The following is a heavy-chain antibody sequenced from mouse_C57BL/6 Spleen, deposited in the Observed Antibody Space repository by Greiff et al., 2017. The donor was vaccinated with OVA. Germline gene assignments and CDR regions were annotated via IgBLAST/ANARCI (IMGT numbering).Heavy chain of an antibody. CDR3: ARYDGPTKGYFDV. CDR1: GYTFTSYG. V-gene: IGHV1-81*01. Sequence: QVQLQQSGAELARPGASVKLSCKASGYTFTSYGISWVKQRTGQGLEWIGEIYPRSGNTYYNEKFKGKATLTADKSSSTAYMELRSLTSEDSAVYVCARYDGPTKGYFDVWGTGTTVTVSS. J-gene: IGHJ1*03. CDR2: IYPRSGNT. D-gene: IGHD2-3*01.